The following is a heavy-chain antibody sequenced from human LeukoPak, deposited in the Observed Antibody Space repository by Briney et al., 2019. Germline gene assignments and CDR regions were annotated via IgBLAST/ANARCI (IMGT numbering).Heavy chain of an antibody. D-gene: IGHD3-22*01. CDR2: IYYSGST. CDR1: GGSISSYY. V-gene: IGHV4-59*12. CDR3: ARGRGDSSGYYYFDY. J-gene: IGHJ4*02. Sequence: PSETLSLTCTVSGGSISSYYWSWIRQPPGEGLEWIGYIYYSGSTNYNPSLKSRVTISVDTSKNQFSLKLSSVTAADTAVYYCARGRGDSSGYYYFDYWGQGTLVTVSS.